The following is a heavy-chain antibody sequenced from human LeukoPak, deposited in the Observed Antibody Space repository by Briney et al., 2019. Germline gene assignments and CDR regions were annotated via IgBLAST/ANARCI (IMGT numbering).Heavy chain of an antibody. CDR1: GGSISSYY. CDR2: IYYSGST. V-gene: IGHV4-59*01. J-gene: IGHJ4*02. CDR3: ARVRGASETFDY. Sequence: WETLSLTCTVSGGSISSYYWSWIRQPPGKGLEWIGYIYYSGSTNYNPSLKSRVTISVDTSKNQFSLKLSSVTAADTAVYYCARVRGASETFDYWGQGTLVTVSS. D-gene: IGHD4/OR15-4a*01.